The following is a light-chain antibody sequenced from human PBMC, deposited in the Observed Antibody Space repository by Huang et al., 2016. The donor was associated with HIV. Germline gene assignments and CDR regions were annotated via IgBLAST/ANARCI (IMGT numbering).Light chain of an antibody. Sequence: EIVLTQSPAALSLSPGERATLSCRASQSVGRNLGWYQQQPGQTPRLVIYDASPRAAGIPARFSGSGSGTDFTLNISSLEPEDVAVYYCQQRDAFGQGTRLDIK. CDR1: QSVGRN. J-gene: IGKJ5*01. V-gene: IGKV3-11*01. CDR2: DAS. CDR3: QQRDA.